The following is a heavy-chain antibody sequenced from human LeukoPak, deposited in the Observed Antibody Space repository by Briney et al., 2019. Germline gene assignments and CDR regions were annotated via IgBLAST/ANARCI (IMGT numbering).Heavy chain of an antibody. D-gene: IGHD3-10*01. CDR3: AIHSPVYYDFDY. V-gene: IGHV4-59*08. Sequence: PSETQSLTCSVSGGSIISYYWSWIRQPPGKGLEWIGYIYYSGTTNYNPSLKGRVTISVDTSKSQFSLKLTSVTAADTAVYYCAIHSPVYYDFDYWGQGTLVTVSS. CDR1: GGSIISYY. CDR2: IYYSGTT. J-gene: IGHJ4*02.